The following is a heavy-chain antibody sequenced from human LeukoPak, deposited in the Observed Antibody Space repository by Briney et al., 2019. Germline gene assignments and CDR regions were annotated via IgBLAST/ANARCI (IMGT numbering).Heavy chain of an antibody. V-gene: IGHV3-74*01. Sequence: WGSLRLSGAASGFTFSSYGMSWVRQAPGKGLEWVSRIKSDGSGTTYADSVQGRFTMSRDNAKNTLYLQMNSLRAEDSAMYYCARGQQWLKDYWGQGTLVTVSS. J-gene: IGHJ4*02. CDR2: IKSDGSGT. CDR1: GFTFSSYG. CDR3: ARGQQWLKDY. D-gene: IGHD6-19*01.